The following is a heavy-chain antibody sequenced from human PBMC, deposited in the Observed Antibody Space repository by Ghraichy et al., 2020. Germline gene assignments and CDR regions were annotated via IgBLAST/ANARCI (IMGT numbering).Heavy chain of an antibody. V-gene: IGHV4-59*08. J-gene: IGHJ1*01. Sequence: SETLSLTCTVSGGSINSYYWSWIRQPPGKGLEWIGYIHYSGSTNYNPSLKSRVTISVDTSKNQFSLKLSSVTAADTAVYYCARGRWGSRWGAGPPLQDCGQGPLVTIAS. CDR3: ARGRWGSRWGAGPPLQD. CDR1: GGSINSYY. CDR2: IHYSGST. D-gene: IGHD6-19*01.